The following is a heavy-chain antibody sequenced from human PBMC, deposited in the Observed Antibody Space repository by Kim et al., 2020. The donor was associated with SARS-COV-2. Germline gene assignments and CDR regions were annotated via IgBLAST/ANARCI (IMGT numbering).Heavy chain of an antibody. CDR2: INPKSGGT. CDR1: GDTLNGYF. D-gene: IGHD7-27*01. V-gene: IGHV1-2*02. CDR3: AREVSGTGGFEY. Sequence: ASVKVSCKASGDTLNGYFVHWVRQAPGQGLEWMGWINPKSGGTQYAQKFQGRVTMTRDTTLTTADMELSSLRSDDTAVYYCAREVSGTGGFEYWGQGTLV. J-gene: IGHJ4*02.